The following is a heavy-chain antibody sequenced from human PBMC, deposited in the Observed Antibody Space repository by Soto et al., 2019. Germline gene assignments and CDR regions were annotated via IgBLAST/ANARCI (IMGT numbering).Heavy chain of an antibody. Sequence: SVKVSCKASGGTFSGYTINWVRQAPGQGLEWMGGVIPFLDTANYAQNFQGRVTITADKSTNTAFMELGSLRSEDTAVYYCARGHPQGGMDVWGQGTTVTVSS. V-gene: IGHV1-69*08. CDR2: VIPFLDTA. CDR3: ARGHPQGGMDV. CDR1: GGTFSGYT. J-gene: IGHJ6*02.